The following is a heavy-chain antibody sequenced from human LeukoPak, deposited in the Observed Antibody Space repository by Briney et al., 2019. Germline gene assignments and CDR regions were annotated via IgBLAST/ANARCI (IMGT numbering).Heavy chain of an antibody. V-gene: IGHV4-34*01. J-gene: IGHJ6*03. CDR2: INHSGST. D-gene: IGHD3-3*02. Sequence: PSETLPLTCAVYGGSFSGYYWSWIRQPPGKGLEWIGEINHSGSTNYSPSLKSRVTISVDTSKRQFSLKLSSMTAADTAVYYCARIRGTFYFYYYMDVWGKGTTVTISS. CDR3: ARIRGTFYFYYYMDV. CDR1: GGSFSGYY.